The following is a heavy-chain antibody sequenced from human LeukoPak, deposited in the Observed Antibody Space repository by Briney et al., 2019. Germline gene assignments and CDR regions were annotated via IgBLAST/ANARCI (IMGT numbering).Heavy chain of an antibody. CDR2: IYTSGST. CDR3: ARGRTRGDWFDP. D-gene: IGHD2-2*01. Sequence: SETLSLTCAVSGGSISSYYWSWIRQPAGKGLEWIGRIYTSGSTNYNPSLKSRVTMSVDTSKNQFSLKLSPVTAADTAVYYCARGRTRGDWFDPWGQGTLVTVSS. V-gene: IGHV4-4*07. J-gene: IGHJ5*02. CDR1: GGSISSYY.